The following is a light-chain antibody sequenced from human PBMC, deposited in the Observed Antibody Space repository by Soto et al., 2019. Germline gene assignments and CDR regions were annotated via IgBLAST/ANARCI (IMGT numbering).Light chain of an antibody. CDR3: QQYNSYSNT. Sequence: DIQMTQSPFTLSASVGGRCTITCQASQSIRRWLDWYQKKQGQAPKLLIYKASTLESGVPSNLSGSGYGTELTITISNMKPDDFATYYCQQYNSYSNTFGQGTKVDIK. V-gene: IGKV1-5*03. CDR2: KAS. J-gene: IGKJ2*01. CDR1: QSIRRW.